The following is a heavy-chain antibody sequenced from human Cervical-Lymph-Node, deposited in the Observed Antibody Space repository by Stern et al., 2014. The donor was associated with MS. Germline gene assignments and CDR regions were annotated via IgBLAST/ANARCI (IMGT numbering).Heavy chain of an antibody. Sequence: VQLVESGPGLVKPSETLSLTCTVSGGSIHSYYWNWIRQPPGKGLEWIGYIYYSGSTNYNPSLKSRVTISVDTSKNHLSLRLSSVTAEDTAVYYCAREIYGGNSRPFDYWGQGTLVTVSS. CDR3: AREIYGGNSRPFDY. CDR2: IYYSGST. D-gene: IGHD4-23*01. V-gene: IGHV4-59*01. J-gene: IGHJ4*02. CDR1: GGSIHSYY.